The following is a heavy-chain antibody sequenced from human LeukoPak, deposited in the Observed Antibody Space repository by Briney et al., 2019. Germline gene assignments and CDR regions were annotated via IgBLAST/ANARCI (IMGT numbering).Heavy chain of an antibody. Sequence: ASVKVSCKASGYTFTSYGISWVRQAPGQGLEWMGWISAYNGNTNYAQKLQGRVTMTTDTSTSSAYMELRSLRSDDTAVYYCASVPLGLGGFLPGFDPWGQGTLFTASS. D-gene: IGHD3-16*01. CDR3: ASVPLGLGGFLPGFDP. J-gene: IGHJ5*02. CDR2: ISAYNGNT. CDR1: GYTFTSYG. V-gene: IGHV1-18*01.